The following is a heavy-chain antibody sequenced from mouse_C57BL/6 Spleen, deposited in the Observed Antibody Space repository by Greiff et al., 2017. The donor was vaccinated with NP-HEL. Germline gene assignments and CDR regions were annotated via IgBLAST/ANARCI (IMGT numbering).Heavy chain of an antibody. CDR3: TRKKYYYAIDY. CDR2: IYPGSGNT. J-gene: IGHJ4*01. V-gene: IGHV1-76*01. CDR1: GYTFTDYY. Sequence: VQLQQSGAELVRPGASVKLSCKASGYTFTDYYINWVKQRPGQGLEWIARIYPGSGNTYYNEKFKGKATLTAEKSSSTDYMQISSLTSEDSAGYFCTRKKYYYAIDYWGQGTSVTVSS.